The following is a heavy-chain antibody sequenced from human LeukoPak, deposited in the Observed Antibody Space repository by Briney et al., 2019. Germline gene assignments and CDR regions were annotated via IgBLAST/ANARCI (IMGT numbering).Heavy chain of an antibody. CDR3: AKGSVVYYNFWSGSYSDY. J-gene: IGHJ4*02. CDR2: ISNSGETT. D-gene: IGHD3-3*01. Sequence: GGSLRLSCAASGFNFVTYAMNWVRQAPGKGLEWVSVISNSGETTHYADSVKGRFTISRDNPKNTLYLQMDSLRADDTAIYYCAKGSVVYYNFWSGSYSDYWGQGTLVTVSS. CDR1: GFNFVTYA. V-gene: IGHV3-23*01.